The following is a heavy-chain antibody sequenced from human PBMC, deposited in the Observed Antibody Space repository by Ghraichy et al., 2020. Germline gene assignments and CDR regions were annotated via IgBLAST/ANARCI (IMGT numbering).Heavy chain of an antibody. J-gene: IGHJ6*03. CDR2: INPNSGGT. V-gene: IGHV1-2*06. CDR3: ARDGTDNYQLYYYYYYMDV. CDR1: GYTFTGYY. Sequence: ASVKVSCKASGYTFTGYYMHWVRQAPGQGLEWMGRINPNSGGTNYAQKFQGRVTMTRDTSISTAYMELSRLRSDDTAVYYCARDGTDNYQLYYYYYYMDVWGKGTTVTVSS. D-gene: IGHD2-2*01.